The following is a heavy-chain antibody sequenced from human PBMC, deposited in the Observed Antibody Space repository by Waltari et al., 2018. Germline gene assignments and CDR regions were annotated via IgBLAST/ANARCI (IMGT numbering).Heavy chain of an antibody. CDR2: IDHSGST. CDR3: ARADRGRSGKYASPAWGP. J-gene: IGHJ5*02. D-gene: IGHD1-26*01. Sequence: KGLEWIGEIDHSGSTNYNPSLKNRLTISLDTSKTQFSLKMRSVTAADTAVYYCARADRGRSGKYASPAWGPWGQGTLVTVSS. V-gene: IGHV4-34*01.